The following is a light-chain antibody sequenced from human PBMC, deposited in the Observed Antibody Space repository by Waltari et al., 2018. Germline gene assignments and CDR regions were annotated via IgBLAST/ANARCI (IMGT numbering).Light chain of an antibody. CDR2: ENN. CDR3: GTWDSSLSALV. J-gene: IGLJ2*01. CDR1: SSNIGNNY. V-gene: IGLV1-51*02. Sequence: QSVLTQPPSVSAAPGQKVTISCSGSSSNIGNNYVSWYQQLPGTAPKLLIYENNKRPSGSPDRFSGSKSGTSATLGITGLQTGDEADYYCGTWDSSLSALVFGGGTKLTVL.